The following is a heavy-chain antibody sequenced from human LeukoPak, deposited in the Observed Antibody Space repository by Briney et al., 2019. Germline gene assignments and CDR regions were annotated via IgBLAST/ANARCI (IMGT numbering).Heavy chain of an antibody. J-gene: IGHJ6*03. CDR2: IKSKTDGGTT. V-gene: IGHV3-15*01. D-gene: IGHD1-1*01. Sequence: GGSLRLSCAASGFTFSNAWMSWVRQAPGKGLEWVGRIKSKTDGGTTDYAAPVKGRFTISRDDSKNTLYLQMNSLKTEDTAVYYCTTSTATLYSVDYYYYYMDVWGKGTTVTVSS. CDR1: GFTFSNAW. CDR3: TTSTATLYSVDYYYYYMDV.